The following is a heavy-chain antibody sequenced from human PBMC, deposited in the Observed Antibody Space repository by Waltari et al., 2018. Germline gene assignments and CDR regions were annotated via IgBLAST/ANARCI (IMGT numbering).Heavy chain of an antibody. Sequence: QVQLVQSGAEVKKPGSSVKVSCKASGGTFSSYAISWVRQAPGQGLEWMGGINPSLGTANYAQECQGRVTITADESTSTAYMGLSSLRSEDTAVYYCARDKGVAVTGTVYYGMDVWGQGTTVTVSS. V-gene: IGHV1-69*01. CDR3: ARDKGVAVTGTVYYGMDV. J-gene: IGHJ6*02. CDR2: INPSLGTA. CDR1: GGTFSSYA. D-gene: IGHD6-19*01.